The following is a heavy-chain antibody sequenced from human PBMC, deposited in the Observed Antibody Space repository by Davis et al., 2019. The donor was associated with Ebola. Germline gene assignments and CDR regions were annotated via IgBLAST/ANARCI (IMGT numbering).Heavy chain of an antibody. J-gene: IGHJ4*02. CDR1: VITFSSYA. Sequence: GGSLRLSCTDSVITFSSYAMSWVRHIPGKGLEWVSGASGSGETTYYAHFVKGRFTISRDNFQNTLFLQMNSLRVEDTAVYYCAKSSEIILLTGGIDYWGQGALVTVSS. D-gene: IGHD3-10*01. CDR2: ASGSGETT. CDR3: AKSSEIILLTGGIDY. V-gene: IGHV3-23*01.